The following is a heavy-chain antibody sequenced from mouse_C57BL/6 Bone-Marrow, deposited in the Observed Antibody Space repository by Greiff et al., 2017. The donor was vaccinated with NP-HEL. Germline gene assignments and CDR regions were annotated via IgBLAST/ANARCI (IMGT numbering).Heavy chain of an antibody. J-gene: IGHJ3*01. CDR3: ARPDGNYVLFAY. Sequence: VQLQQSGAELVRPGTSVKVSCKASGYAFTNYLIEWVKQRPGQGLEWIGVINPGSGGTNYNEKFKGKATLTADKSSTTAYMHLSSLTSEDSAVYFCARPDGNYVLFAYWGQGTLVTVSA. D-gene: IGHD2-1*01. CDR1: GYAFTNYL. V-gene: IGHV1-54*01. CDR2: INPGSGGT.